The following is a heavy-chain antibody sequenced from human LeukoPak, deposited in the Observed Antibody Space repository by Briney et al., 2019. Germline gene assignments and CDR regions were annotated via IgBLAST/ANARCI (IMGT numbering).Heavy chain of an antibody. J-gene: IGHJ4*02. CDR2: ISGSGGST. V-gene: IGHV3-23*01. CDR1: GFSFTSYA. D-gene: IGHD2-15*01. CDR3: AKRYCSGGSCYPLDY. Sequence: GGSLRLSCAASGFSFTSYAMSWVRQAPGRGLEWVSAISGSGGSTYYADSVKGRFTISRDNSKNTLYLQMNSLRAEDTAVYYCAKRYCSGGSCYPLDYWGQGALVTVSS.